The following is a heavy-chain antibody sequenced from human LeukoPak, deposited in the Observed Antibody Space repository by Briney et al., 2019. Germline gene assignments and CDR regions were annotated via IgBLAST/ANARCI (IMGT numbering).Heavy chain of an antibody. D-gene: IGHD6-19*01. CDR2: ISYDGSNK. CDR1: GFTFSSYA. CDR3: ARVHAAVAGYDY. Sequence: PGGSLRLSCAASGFTFSSYAMHWVRQAPGKGLEWVAVISYDGSNKYYADSVKGRFTISRDNSKNTLYLQMNSLRAEDTAVYYCARVHAAVAGYDYWGQGTLVTVSS. V-gene: IGHV3-30-3*01. J-gene: IGHJ4*02.